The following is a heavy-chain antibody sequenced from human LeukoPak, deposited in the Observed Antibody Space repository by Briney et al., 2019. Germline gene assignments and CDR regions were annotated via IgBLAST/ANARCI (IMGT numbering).Heavy chain of an antibody. CDR1: GYTFNSYA. CDR2: INTGNNNT. V-gene: IGHV1-3*04. CDR3: ARDAPGNNYGKLDY. J-gene: IGHJ4*02. Sequence: ASEKVSCKASGYTFNSYAMHWVRQAPGQRLEWVGWINTGNNNTKYSENLQGRVTITRDTSASTVYMEVSSLRSEDTAVYYCARDAPGNNYGKLDYWGQGTLVTVSS. D-gene: IGHD3-10*01.